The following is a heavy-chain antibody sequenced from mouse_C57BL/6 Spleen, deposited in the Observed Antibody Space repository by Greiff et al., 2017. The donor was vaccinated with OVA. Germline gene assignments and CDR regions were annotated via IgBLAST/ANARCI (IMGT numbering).Heavy chain of an antibody. Sequence: VQLQQSGAELARPGASVKLSCKASGYTFTSYGISWVKQRTGQGLEWIGEIYPRSGNTYYNEKFKGKATLTADKSSSTAYMELRSLTSEDSAVYFCARDPLTGTTYYFDYWGQGTTLTVSS. D-gene: IGHD4-1*01. CDR2: IYPRSGNT. V-gene: IGHV1-81*01. CDR3: ARDPLTGTTYYFDY. J-gene: IGHJ2*01. CDR1: GYTFTSYG.